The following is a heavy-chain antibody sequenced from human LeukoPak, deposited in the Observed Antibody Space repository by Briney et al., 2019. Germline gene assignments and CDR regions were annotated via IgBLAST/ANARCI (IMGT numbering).Heavy chain of an antibody. V-gene: IGHV4-4*07. CDR2: IYTSGST. CDR1: GGSISSYY. J-gene: IGHJ6*04. Sequence: SETLSLTCTVSGGSISSYYWSWIRQPAGKGLEWIGRIYTSGSTNYNPSLKSRVTMSVDTSKNQFSLKLSSVTAADTAVYYYARDPAQGYCSGSSCWSHLDVWGKGTTVTVSS. CDR3: ARDPAQGYCSGSSCWSHLDV. D-gene: IGHD2-15*01.